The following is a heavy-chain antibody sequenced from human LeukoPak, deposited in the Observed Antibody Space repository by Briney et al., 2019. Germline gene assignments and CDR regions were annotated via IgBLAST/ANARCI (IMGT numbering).Heavy chain of an antibody. J-gene: IGHJ3*02. CDR1: GYSISSGYY. D-gene: IGHD2-15*01. CDR3: ARRVDEAFDI. V-gene: IGHV4-38-2*01. CDR2: IYHSGST. Sequence: SETLSLTCAVSGYSISSGYYWGWIRQPPGKGLEWIGSIYHSGSTYYNPSLQSRVTISVDTPKNQFSLKLSSVTAADTAVYYCARRVDEAFDIWGQGTMVTVSS.